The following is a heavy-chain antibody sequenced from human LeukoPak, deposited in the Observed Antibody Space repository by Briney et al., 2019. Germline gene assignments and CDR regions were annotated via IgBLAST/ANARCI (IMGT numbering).Heavy chain of an antibody. CDR3: ARLSYDSLSLDY. V-gene: IGHV3-33*01. CDR1: GFTFSSYG. J-gene: IGHJ4*02. Sequence: GGSLRLSCAASGFTFSSYGMHWVRQAPGKGLEWVAVIGYDGSNKYYADSVKGRFTISRDNSKNTLYLQMNSLRAEDTAVYYCARLSYDSLSLDYWGQGTLVTVSS. D-gene: IGHD3-22*01. CDR2: IGYDGSNK.